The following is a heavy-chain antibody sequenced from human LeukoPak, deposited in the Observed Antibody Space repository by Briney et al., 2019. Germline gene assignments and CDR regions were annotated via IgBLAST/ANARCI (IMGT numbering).Heavy chain of an antibody. CDR3: ARELKHGRYNWFDP. J-gene: IGHJ5*02. Sequence: PSETLSLTCTVSGGSISSYYWSWIRQPPGKGLEWIGYIYYSGSTNYNPSLKSRVTISVDTSKNQFSLKLSSVTAADTAVYYCARELKHGRYNWFDPWGQGTLVTVPS. V-gene: IGHV4-59*01. CDR1: GGSISSYY. CDR2: IYYSGST. D-gene: IGHD4-17*01.